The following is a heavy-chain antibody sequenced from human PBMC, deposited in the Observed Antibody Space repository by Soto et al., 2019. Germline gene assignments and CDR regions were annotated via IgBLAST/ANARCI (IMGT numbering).Heavy chain of an antibody. D-gene: IGHD5-18*01. J-gene: IGHJ4*02. CDR3: ARGRTWIQLWISGESFDY. Sequence: PGGSLRLSCAASGFTFSSYSMNWVRQAPGKGLEWVSYISSSSSTIYYADSVKGRFTISRDNAKNSLYLQMNSLRAEDTAVYYCARGRTWIQLWISGESFDYWGQGTLVTVSS. CDR1: GFTFSSYS. CDR2: ISSSSSTI. V-gene: IGHV3-48*01.